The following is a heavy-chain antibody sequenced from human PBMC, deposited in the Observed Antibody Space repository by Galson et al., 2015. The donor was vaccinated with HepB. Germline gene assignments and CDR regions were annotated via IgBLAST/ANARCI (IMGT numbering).Heavy chain of an antibody. CDR1: RYSFTTNW. CDR2: IYPGDSDT. CDR3: ARLIKGSTYNTSHWYFDL. J-gene: IGHJ2*01. V-gene: IGHV5-51*03. Sequence: QSGAEVKKPGESLKISCKGSRYSFTTNWIGWVRQMPGKGLEWIGIIYPGDSDTRYSPSFQGHVTVSVDKSISTAYLQWSSLKASDTAIFYCARLIKGSTYNTSHWYFDLWGRGTLVTVSS. D-gene: IGHD1-14*01.